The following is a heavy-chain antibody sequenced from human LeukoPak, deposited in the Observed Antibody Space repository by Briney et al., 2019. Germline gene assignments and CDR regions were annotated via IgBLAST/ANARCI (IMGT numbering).Heavy chain of an antibody. Sequence: SGGSLRLSCAASGFTFSSYAMHWVRQAPGKGLEWVAVMSYDGSNKYYADSVKGRFTISRDNSKNTLYLQMNSLRAEDTAVYYCARGIVVVAAKGELLDYWGQGALVTVSS. CDR2: MSYDGSNK. CDR1: GFTFSSYA. CDR3: ARGIVVVAAKGELLDY. J-gene: IGHJ4*02. V-gene: IGHV3-30-3*01. D-gene: IGHD2-15*01.